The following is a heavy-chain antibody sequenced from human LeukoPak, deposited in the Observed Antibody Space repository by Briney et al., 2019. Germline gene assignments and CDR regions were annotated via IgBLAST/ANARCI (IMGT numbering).Heavy chain of an antibody. CDR1: GYTFTGYY. CDR2: INPNSGGT. V-gene: IGHV1-2*02. Sequence: ASAKVSCKASGYTFTGYYMHWVRQAPGQGLEWMGWINPNSGGTNYAQKFQGRVTMTRDTSISTSYMELSRLRSDDTAVYYCARAWLRLNPYFDYWGQGTLVTVSS. D-gene: IGHD5-12*01. J-gene: IGHJ4*02. CDR3: ARAWLRLNPYFDY.